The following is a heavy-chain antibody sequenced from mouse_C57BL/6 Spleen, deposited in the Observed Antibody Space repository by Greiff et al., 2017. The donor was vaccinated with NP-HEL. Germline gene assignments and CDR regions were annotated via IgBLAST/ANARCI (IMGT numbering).Heavy chain of an antibody. CDR1: GFTFTDYY. J-gene: IGHJ2*01. V-gene: IGHV7-3*01. CDR2: IRNKANGYTT. CDR3: ARSSYYYGSLYFDY. D-gene: IGHD1-1*01. Sequence: EVQGVESGGGLVQPGGSLSLSCAASGFTFTDYYMSWVRQPPGKALEWLGFIRNKANGYTTEYSASVKGRFTISRDNSQSILYLQMNALRAEDSATYYCARSSYYYGSLYFDYWGQGTTLTVSS.